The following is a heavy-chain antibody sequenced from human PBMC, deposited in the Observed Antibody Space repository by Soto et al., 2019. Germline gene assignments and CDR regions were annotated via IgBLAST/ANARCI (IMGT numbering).Heavy chain of an antibody. CDR2: IFYSGST. CDR3: ARAEVAVAGSGWFDA. Sequence: QVQLQESGPGLVKPSQTLSLTCTVSGDSITSGDYYWSWVRQPPGKVLEWIGYIFYSGSTYYKASLKSRVTISLDMSRSQFSLKLTSVTAADTAVYYCARAEVAVAGSGWFDAWGHGTLVTVSS. J-gene: IGHJ5*01. D-gene: IGHD6-19*01. CDR1: GDSITSGDYY. V-gene: IGHV4-30-4*01.